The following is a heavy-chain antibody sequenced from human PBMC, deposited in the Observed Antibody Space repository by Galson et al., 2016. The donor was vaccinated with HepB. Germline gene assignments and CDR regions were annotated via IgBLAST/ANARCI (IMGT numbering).Heavy chain of an antibody. Sequence: SLRLSCAASGLTFTNAWMTWVRQAPGKGLEWVGRIKGEADGGTTKYAAPVKGRFYISRDDSTHTLFLHMNSLRVEDGAVYYCATVKLTTWYSFDSWGQGTLVTVSS. V-gene: IGHV3-15*01. D-gene: IGHD2-2*01. J-gene: IGHJ4*02. CDR3: ATVKLTTWYSFDS. CDR2: IKGEADGGTT. CDR1: GLTFTNAW.